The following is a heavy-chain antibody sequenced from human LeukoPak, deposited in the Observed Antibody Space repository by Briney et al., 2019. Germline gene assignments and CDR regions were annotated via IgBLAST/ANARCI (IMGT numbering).Heavy chain of an antibody. J-gene: IGHJ6*02. CDR3: AKDLISMVRGSPMDV. V-gene: IGHV3-30*18. CDR2: ITYDGYYK. Sequence: GRSLRLSCAASGFTFSSYGMHWVPQAPGKGLEWVALITYDGYYKYYADSVKGRFTISRDNSKNMYLQMNSLGAEDTAVYYCAKDLISMVRGSPMDVWGQGTTVTVSS. CDR1: GFTFSSYG. D-gene: IGHD3-10*01.